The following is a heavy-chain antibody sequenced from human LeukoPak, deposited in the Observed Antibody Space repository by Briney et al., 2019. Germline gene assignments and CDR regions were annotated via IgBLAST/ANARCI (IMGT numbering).Heavy chain of an antibody. J-gene: IGHJ6*02. CDR2: ISYSGST. Sequence: SETLSLTCTVSGDSISSSRHSWGWIRQPPGKGLEWIGSISYSGSTYYNPSLKTRVTMSVDTSENQFSLKLSSVTAADSTVYYCVRIYCTSTSCYGDSYYGMDVWGQGTTVTVSS. CDR3: VRIYCTSTSCYGDSYYGMDV. CDR1: GDSISSSRHS. V-gene: IGHV4-39*01. D-gene: IGHD2-2*01.